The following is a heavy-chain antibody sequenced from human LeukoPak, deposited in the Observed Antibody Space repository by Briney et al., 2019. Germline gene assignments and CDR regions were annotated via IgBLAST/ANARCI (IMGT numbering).Heavy chain of an antibody. CDR3: AREPNSSSSDRDAFDI. CDR2: IYYSGST. V-gene: IGHV4-59*01. D-gene: IGHD6-13*01. CDR1: GGSISSYY. J-gene: IGHJ3*02. Sequence: AETLSLTCTVSGGSISSYYWSWIRQPPGKGLEWIGYIYYSGSTNYNPSLKSRVTISVDTSKNQFSLKLSSVTAADTAVYYCAREPNSSSSDRDAFDIWGQGTMVTVSS.